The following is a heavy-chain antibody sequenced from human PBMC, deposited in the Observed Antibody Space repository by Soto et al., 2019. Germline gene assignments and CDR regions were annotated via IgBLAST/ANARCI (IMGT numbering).Heavy chain of an antibody. CDR1: GGTFSSYA. V-gene: IGHV1-69*12. Sequence: QVQLVQSGAEVKKPGSSVKVSCKASGGTFSSYAIDWVRQAPGQGLEWMGGIIPIFGTADYAQKFQGGVTITADESTSTAYRELSSLRSEDTAVYYCARGQTGGGWGYYFDYWGQGTLVTVSS. J-gene: IGHJ4*02. CDR2: IIPIFGTA. CDR3: ARGQTGGGWGYYFDY. D-gene: IGHD3-16*01.